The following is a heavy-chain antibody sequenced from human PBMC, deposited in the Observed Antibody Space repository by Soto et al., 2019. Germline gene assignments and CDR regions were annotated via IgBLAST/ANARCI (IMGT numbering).Heavy chain of an antibody. D-gene: IGHD1-7*01. CDR3: ATMGTPATGLYYFDY. V-gene: IGHV4-30-4*01. Sequence: PSETLSLSCTVSGGSISSGNYYWSWIRQPPGKSLEWIGFISYSGSTYYSASLQSRVTMSVDTSKNQFSLNLSFVTAADTSVYYCATMGTPATGLYYFDYWGQGTLVTVSS. J-gene: IGHJ4*02. CDR1: GGSISSGNYY. CDR2: ISYSGST.